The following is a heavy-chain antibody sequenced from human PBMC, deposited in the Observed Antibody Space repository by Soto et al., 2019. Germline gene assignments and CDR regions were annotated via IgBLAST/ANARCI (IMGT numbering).Heavy chain of an antibody. CDR3: VRDRYSSSGWFDP. CDR2: TYYRSRFFS. D-gene: IGHD3-10*01. CDR1: GDSVSSYSAA. J-gene: IGHJ5*02. Sequence: SQTLSLTCAISGDSVSSYSAAWNWIRQSPSGGLEWLGRTYYRSRFFSDYAESVKSRIILNPDTSKNQFSLQLKSVTPEDTAVYYCVRDRYSSSGWFDPWGQVTPGTVSS. V-gene: IGHV6-1*01.